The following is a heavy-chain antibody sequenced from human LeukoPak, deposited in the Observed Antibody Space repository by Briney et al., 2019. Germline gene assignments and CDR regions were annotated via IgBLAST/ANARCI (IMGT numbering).Heavy chain of an antibody. CDR3: ARRDRYYFFDY. CDR2: IYYSGST. D-gene: IGHD3-16*01. CDR1: DGSLYGTDYY. Sequence: PSATLSLTCTVSDGSLYGTDYYWGWIRQPPGRGLEWIAVIYYSGSTYYNPSLRSRVTISVDMSKNQFSLKLASVTAADTALYYCARRDRYYFFDYWGQGTLVTVSS. V-gene: IGHV4-39*01. J-gene: IGHJ4*02.